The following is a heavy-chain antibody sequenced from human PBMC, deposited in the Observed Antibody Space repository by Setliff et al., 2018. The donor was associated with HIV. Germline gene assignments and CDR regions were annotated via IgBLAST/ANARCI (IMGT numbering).Heavy chain of an antibody. J-gene: IGHJ6*03. D-gene: IGHD3-3*01. CDR2: INHSGST. V-gene: IGHV4-34*01. CDR1: GGSFISYY. CDR3: ARGSSSIFGVLVLLPHSYYYMDV. Sequence: SETLSLTCAVYGGSFISYYWTWIRQPPGKGLEWIWEINHSGSTNYNPSLKSRVSISVDMSKNQFSLNLSSVTAADTAVYYCARGSSSIFGVLVLLPHSYYYMDVRGKGTTVTVSS.